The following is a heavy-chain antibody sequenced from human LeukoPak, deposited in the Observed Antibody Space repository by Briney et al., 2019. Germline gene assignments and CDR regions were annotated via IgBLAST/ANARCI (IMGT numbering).Heavy chain of an antibody. J-gene: IGHJ5*02. Sequence: GGSLRLSCAASGFTVSSNYMSWVRQAPGKGLEWVSYISSSGSTIYYADSVKGRFTISRDNAKNSLYLQMNSLRAEGTAVYYCARENQAVTMVRGVIITENWFDPWGQGTLVTVSS. CDR2: ISSSGSTI. CDR3: ARENQAVTMVRGVIITENWFDP. CDR1: GFTVSSNY. V-gene: IGHV3-11*04. D-gene: IGHD3-10*01.